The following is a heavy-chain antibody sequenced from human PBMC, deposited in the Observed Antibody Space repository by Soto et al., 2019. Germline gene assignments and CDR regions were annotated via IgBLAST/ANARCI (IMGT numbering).Heavy chain of an antibody. J-gene: IGHJ6*02. CDR1: GGSISSYY. V-gene: IGHV4-59*01. CDR3: ARGGLEYYDFWSGYSRPSYYYYGMDV. D-gene: IGHD3-3*01. CDR2: IYYSGST. Sequence: PSETLSLTCTVSGGSISSYYWSWIRQPPGKGLEWIGYIYYSGSTNYNPSLKSRVTISVDTSKNQFSLKLSSVTAADTAVYYCARGGLEYYDFWSGYSRPSYYYYGMDVWCQGTTVTVSS.